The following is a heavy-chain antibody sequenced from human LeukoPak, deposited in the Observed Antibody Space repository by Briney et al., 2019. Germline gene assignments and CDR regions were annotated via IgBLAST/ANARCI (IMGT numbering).Heavy chain of an antibody. CDR2: ISGSGGST. CDR1: GFTFSSYA. Sequence: GGSLRLSCAASGFTFSSYAMSWVRQAPGKGLEWVSAISGSGGSTYYADSVKGRFTISRDNSKNTLYLQMNSLRAEDTAVYYCAKSGVYCSSTSCRDGDYYYYYYMDVWGKGTTVTVSS. CDR3: AKSGVYCSSTSCRDGDYYYYYYMDV. J-gene: IGHJ6*03. V-gene: IGHV3-23*01. D-gene: IGHD2-2*01.